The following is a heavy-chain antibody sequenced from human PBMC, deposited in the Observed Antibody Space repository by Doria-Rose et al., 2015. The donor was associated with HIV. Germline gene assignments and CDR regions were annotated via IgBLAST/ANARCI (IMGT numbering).Heavy chain of an antibody. CDR2: IFSDDER. CDR1: GVSLSSPGVG. CDR3: ARIKSSRWYHKYYFDF. Sequence: SGPVLVKPTETLTLTCTVSGVSLSSPGVGVSWIRQPPGKALEWLANIFSDDERSYKTSLKSRLTISRGTSKSQVVLTMTDMGPVDTATYYCARIKSSRWYHKYYFDFWGQGTLVIVSA. J-gene: IGHJ4*02. D-gene: IGHD6-13*01. V-gene: IGHV2-26*01.